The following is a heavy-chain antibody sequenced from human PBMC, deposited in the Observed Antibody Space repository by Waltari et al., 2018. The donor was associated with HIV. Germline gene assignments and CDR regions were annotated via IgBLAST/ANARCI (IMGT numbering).Heavy chain of an antibody. CDR2: FDPEGDET. V-gene: IGHV1-24*01. D-gene: IGHD3-9*01. CDR1: GYSLTQLS. CDR3: ASNDRPVYFFDY. Sequence: QVVLIESGAEVKQHGGSVKVSCKVAGYSLTQLSMHWVRQAPGKGLEWMGGFDPEGDETIYAQKFQGRLSMTEDTSTDTAYMELRGLRSDDTAVYYCASNDRPVYFFDYWSHGTLVTVSS. J-gene: IGHJ4*01.